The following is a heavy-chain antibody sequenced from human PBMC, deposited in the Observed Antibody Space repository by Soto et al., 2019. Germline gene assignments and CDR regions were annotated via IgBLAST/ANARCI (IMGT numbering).Heavy chain of an antibody. CDR3: AKYPSTPGPFDY. Sequence: GCLRRPCSASGFTFSSYAMSWVRQAPGKGLEWVSAISGSGGSTYYADSVKGRFTISRDNSKNTMYLQMNSLRAEDTAVYYCAKYPSTPGPFDYWGQGTLVTVSS. CDR1: GFTFSSYA. CDR2: ISGSGGST. J-gene: IGHJ4*02. D-gene: IGHD2-2*01. V-gene: IGHV3-23*01.